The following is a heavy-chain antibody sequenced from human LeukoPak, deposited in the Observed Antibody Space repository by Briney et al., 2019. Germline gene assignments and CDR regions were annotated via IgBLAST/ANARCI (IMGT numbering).Heavy chain of an antibody. D-gene: IGHD1-7*01. J-gene: IGHJ3*02. CDR1: GGSISSGGYY. CDR2: IYHSGST. CDR3: AREEEVLELPRNAFDI. Sequence: SQTLSLTCTVSGGSISSGGYYWSWIRQPPGKGLEWIGYIYHSGSTYYNPSIKSRVTISVDRSKNQFSLKLSSVTAADTAVYYCAREEEVLELPRNAFDIWGQGTMVTVSS. V-gene: IGHV4-30-2*01.